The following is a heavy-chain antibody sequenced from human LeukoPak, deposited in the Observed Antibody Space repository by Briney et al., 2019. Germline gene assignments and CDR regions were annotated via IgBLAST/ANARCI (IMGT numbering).Heavy chain of an antibody. CDR1: GFTFPTYG. Sequence: GGSLRLSCGASGFTFPTYGMTWVCQAPGKGLEWVSSISSSSSYIYYADSVKGRFTISRDNAKNSLYLQMNSLRAEDTAVYYCARGSIAAAGTHDYWGQGTLVTVSS. D-gene: IGHD6-13*01. V-gene: IGHV3-21*01. CDR2: ISSSSSYI. CDR3: ARGSIAAAGTHDY. J-gene: IGHJ4*02.